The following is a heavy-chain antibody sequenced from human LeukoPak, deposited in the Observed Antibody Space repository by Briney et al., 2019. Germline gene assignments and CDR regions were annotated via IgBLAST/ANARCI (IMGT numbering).Heavy chain of an antibody. CDR1: GFTFSSYA. CDR3: ARDLYSSRWYEGAFDI. CDR2: ISISSSYI. J-gene: IGHJ3*02. Sequence: MSGGSLRLSCAASGFTFSSYAMSWVRQAPGKGLEWVSSISISSSYIYYADSVKGRFTISRDNAKNSLYLQMNSLRAEDTAVYYCARDLYSSRWYEGAFDIWGQGTMVTVSS. D-gene: IGHD6-13*01. V-gene: IGHV3-21*01.